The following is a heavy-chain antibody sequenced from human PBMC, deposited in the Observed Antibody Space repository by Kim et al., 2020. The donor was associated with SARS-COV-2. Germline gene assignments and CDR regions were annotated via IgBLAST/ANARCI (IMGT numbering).Heavy chain of an antibody. CDR3: ARGGRSNWFDP. J-gene: IGHJ5*02. CDR1: GYSFTSYW. V-gene: IGHV5-10-1*01. CDR2: IDPSDSYT. Sequence: GESLKISCKGSGYSFTSYWISWVRQMPGKVLEWMGRIDPSDSYTNYSPSFQGHVTISADKSISTAYLQWSSLKASDTAMYYFARGGRSNWFDPWGQGTLVTVSS. D-gene: IGHD1-26*01.